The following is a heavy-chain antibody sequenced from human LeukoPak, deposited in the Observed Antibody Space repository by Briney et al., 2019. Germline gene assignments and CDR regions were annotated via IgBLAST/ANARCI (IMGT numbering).Heavy chain of an antibody. D-gene: IGHD3-10*01. CDR2: ISSSGSTI. V-gene: IGHV3-11*01. CDR3: AKDAYRLWFGEWTFDY. Sequence: PGGSLRLSCAASGFTFSDYYMSWIRQAPGKGLEWVSYISSSGSTIYYADSVKGRFTISRDNSKNTLYPQMNSLRAEDTAVYYCAKDAYRLWFGEWTFDYWGQGTLVTVSS. CDR1: GFTFSDYY. J-gene: IGHJ4*02.